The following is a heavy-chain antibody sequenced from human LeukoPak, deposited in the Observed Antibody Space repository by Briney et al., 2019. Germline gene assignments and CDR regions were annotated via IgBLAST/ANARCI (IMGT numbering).Heavy chain of an antibody. CDR3: ARVYSSGWYVY. CDR1: GGAFAIYA. J-gene: IGHJ4*02. V-gene: IGHV1-69*05. CDR2: IIPIFGTA. Sequence: GSSVKVSCKASGGAFAIYAISWVRQAPGQGLEWMGGIIPIFGTANYAQKFQGRVTITTDESTSTAYLELSSLSAEDTAVYYCARVYSSGWYVYWGQGTLVTVSS. D-gene: IGHD6-19*01.